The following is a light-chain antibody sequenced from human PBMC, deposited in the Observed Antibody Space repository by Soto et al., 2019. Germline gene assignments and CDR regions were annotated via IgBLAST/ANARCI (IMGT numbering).Light chain of an antibody. CDR1: ETVATN. CDR3: QQRSNWPSIT. CDR2: GAS. Sequence: PGERATLSCWASETVATNLAWYQQKPGQAPRLLISGASTRAAGISDRFRGSGSGTDFTLTISSLEPEDFAVYYCQQRSNWPSITFGQGTRLEIK. V-gene: IGKV3-11*01. J-gene: IGKJ5*01.